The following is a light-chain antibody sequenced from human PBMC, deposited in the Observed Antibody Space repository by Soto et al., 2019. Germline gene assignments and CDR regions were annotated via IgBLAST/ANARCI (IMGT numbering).Light chain of an antibody. CDR1: QAIRNF. V-gene: IGKV1-27*01. Sequence: DIQMTQSPTSLSASVGDRVTITCRASQAIRNFVAWYQQKPGKAPKLPIYAASTLQSGVPSRFSGSGSGTDFTLTINSLQPEDVATYSCQKYSSVPVFGPGTKVEIK. CDR2: AAS. J-gene: IGKJ3*01. CDR3: QKYSSVPV.